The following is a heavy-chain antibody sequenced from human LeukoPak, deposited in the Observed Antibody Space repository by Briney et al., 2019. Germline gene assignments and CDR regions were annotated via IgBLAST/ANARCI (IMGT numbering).Heavy chain of an antibody. CDR2: FYHSVST. CDR3: ARRLGYCSSTSCYREGNWFDP. CDR1: GYSLSSGYY. D-gene: IGHD2-2*02. Sequence: SGTLSLTCALSGYSLSSGYYWGWIRQPPGRGLGGIGGFYHSVSTSYNPSTNSRATISAAPAKNQFSIKRSSVTAADTAVYHCARRLGYCSSTSCYREGNWFDPWGQGTLVTVSS. J-gene: IGHJ5*02. V-gene: IGHV4-38-2*01.